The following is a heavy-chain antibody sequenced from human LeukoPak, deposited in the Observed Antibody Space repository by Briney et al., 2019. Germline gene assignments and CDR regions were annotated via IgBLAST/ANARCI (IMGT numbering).Heavy chain of an antibody. V-gene: IGHV1-2*02. Sequence: GASVKVSCKASGYTFTGYYMHWVRQAPGQGLEWMGWINPNSGGTNYAQKFQGRVTMTRDTSISTAYMELSRLRSDDTAVYYCASGGHDYSNYGPVNWFDPWGQGTLVTVSS. D-gene: IGHD4-11*01. CDR2: INPNSGGT. J-gene: IGHJ5*02. CDR3: ASGGHDYSNYGPVNWFDP. CDR1: GYTFTGYY.